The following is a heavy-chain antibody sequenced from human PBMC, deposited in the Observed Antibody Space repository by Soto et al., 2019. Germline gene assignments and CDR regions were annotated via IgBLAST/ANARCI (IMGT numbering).Heavy chain of an antibody. Sequence: SETLSLTCTVSGGSISSSSYYWGWIRQPPGKGLEWIGSIYYSGSTYYNPSLKRRVTISVDTSKNQFSLKLSSVTAADTAVYYCARLENDPFGDNFYPSLDYYYYYMYVWGKGTTVTVSS. D-gene: IGHD3-3*01. J-gene: IGHJ6*03. CDR3: ARLENDPFGDNFYPSLDYYYYYMYV. CDR2: IYYSGST. V-gene: IGHV4-39*01. CDR1: GGSISSSSYY.